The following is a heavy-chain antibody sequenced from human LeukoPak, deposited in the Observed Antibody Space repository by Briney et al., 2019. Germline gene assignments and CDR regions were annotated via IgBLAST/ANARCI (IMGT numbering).Heavy chain of an antibody. CDR3: ARETVRYSGYDYPPWFDP. V-gene: IGHV1-18*01. D-gene: IGHD5-12*01. J-gene: IGHJ5*02. Sequence: ASVKVSYKASGYTFTSYGISWVRQAPGQGLEWMGWISAYNGNTNYAQKLQGRVTMTTDTSTSTAYMELRSLRSDDTAVYYCARETVRYSGYDYPPWFDPWGQGTLVTVSS. CDR2: ISAYNGNT. CDR1: GYTFTSYG.